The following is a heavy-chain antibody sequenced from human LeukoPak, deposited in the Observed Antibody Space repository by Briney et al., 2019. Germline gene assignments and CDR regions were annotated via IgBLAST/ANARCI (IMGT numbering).Heavy chain of an antibody. J-gene: IGHJ4*02. Sequence: GGSLGLSCTVSGFTVSSNSMSWVRRAPGKGLEWVSFIYSAGSTHYSDSVKGRFTISIDNSKNTLYLQMNSLRAEDTAVYYCARRAGAYTHPYDYWGQGTLVTVS. V-gene: IGHV3-53*01. D-gene: IGHD3-16*01. CDR1: GFTVSSNS. CDR2: IYSAGST. CDR3: ARRAGAYTHPYDY.